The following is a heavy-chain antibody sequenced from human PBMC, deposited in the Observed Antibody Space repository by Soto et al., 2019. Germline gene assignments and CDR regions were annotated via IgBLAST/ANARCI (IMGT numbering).Heavy chain of an antibody. D-gene: IGHD3-3*01. CDR3: ARDSSTGFWSGYYTGYFDY. V-gene: IGHV3-23*01. Sequence: PGGSLRLSCAASGFTFTFYAMSWVRQAPGKGLQWVSGITGSGDITYYADSVKDRFTISRDNSKNTLYLQMNSLRAEDTAVYYCARDSSTGFWSGYYTGYFDYWGQGTLVTVSS. CDR2: ITGSGDIT. J-gene: IGHJ4*02. CDR1: GFTFTFYA.